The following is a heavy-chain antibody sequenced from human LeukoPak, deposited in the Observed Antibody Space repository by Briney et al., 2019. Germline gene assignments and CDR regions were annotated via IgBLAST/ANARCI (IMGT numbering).Heavy chain of an antibody. J-gene: IGHJ4*02. D-gene: IGHD3-16*01. Sequence: PGGSLRLSCAASGFTFDDYGMSWVRQAPGKGLEWVSGINWNGGSTGYVDPVKGRFTISRDNAKNSLHLQMNSLRGEDTALYHCARDLDYGADYWGQGTLVTVSS. CDR1: GFTFDDYG. CDR2: INWNGGST. CDR3: ARDLDYGADY. V-gene: IGHV3-20*01.